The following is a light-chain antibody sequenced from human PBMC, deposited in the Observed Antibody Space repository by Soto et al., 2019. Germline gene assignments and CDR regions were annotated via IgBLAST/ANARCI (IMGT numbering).Light chain of an antibody. CDR1: SSNIGAGYE. Sequence: QSVLTQPPSVSGAPGQRVTISCTGSSSNIGAGYEVHWFQQLPGTAPKLLIYGNTNRPSGVPDRFSGSKSDTSASLAITGLQPEDEADYYCQSYDSSLSVLYVFGTVTKVTVL. J-gene: IGLJ1*01. CDR2: GNT. V-gene: IGLV1-40*01. CDR3: QSYDSSLSVLYV.